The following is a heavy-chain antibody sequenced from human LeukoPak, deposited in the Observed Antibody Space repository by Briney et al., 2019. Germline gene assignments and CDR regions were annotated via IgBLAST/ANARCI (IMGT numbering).Heavy chain of an antibody. CDR3: ARDYSDSSSWYYFDY. V-gene: IGHV3-48*01. CDR1: GFTFSSYS. CDR2: SSSSSSTI. J-gene: IGHJ4*02. Sequence: GGSLRLSCSASGFTFSSYSMNWVRQAPGKGLEWVSYSSSSSSTIYYADSVRGRFTISRDNAKNSLYLQMNSLRAEDTAVYYCARDYSDSSSWYYFDYWGQGILVTVSS. D-gene: IGHD6-13*01.